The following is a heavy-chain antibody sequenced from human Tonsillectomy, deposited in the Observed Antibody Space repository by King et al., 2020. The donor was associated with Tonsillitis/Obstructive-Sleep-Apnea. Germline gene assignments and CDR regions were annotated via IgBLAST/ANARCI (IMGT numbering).Heavy chain of an antibody. D-gene: IGHD2-2*01. CDR2: IIPSFGTA. Sequence: QLVQSGAEVKKPGSSVKVSCKASGGTFSSYAISWVRQAPGQGLEWMGGIIPSFGTANYAQKFQGGVTITADESTSTAYMELSSLGSEDTAVYYCAKTRLGYCSSTSCFAGWYFDLWGRGTLVTVSS. CDR3: AKTRLGYCSSTSCFAGWYFDL. V-gene: IGHV1-69*12. J-gene: IGHJ2*01. CDR1: GGTFSSYA.